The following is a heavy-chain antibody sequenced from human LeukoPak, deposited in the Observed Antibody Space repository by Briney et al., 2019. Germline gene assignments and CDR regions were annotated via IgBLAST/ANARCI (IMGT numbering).Heavy chain of an antibody. CDR3: ARGRSYYDSSGPVDC. J-gene: IGHJ4*02. V-gene: IGHV3-11*04. CDR1: GLTFSDYY. D-gene: IGHD3-22*01. Sequence: GGSLRLSCAVSGLTFSDYYMTWIRQASGKGREWVSYISKSGSTIYYADSVKGRLTISRDNAKNSLYLQMNSLRAEDTAVYYCARGRSYYDSSGPVDCWGQGTLVTVSS. CDR2: ISKSGSTI.